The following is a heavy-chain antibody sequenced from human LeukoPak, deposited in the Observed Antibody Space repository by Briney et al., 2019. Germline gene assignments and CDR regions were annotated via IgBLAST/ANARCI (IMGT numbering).Heavy chain of an antibody. J-gene: IGHJ4*02. D-gene: IGHD1-26*01. V-gene: IGHV3-73*01. CDR3: SVSGTYSGDY. Sequence: GGSLRLSCAASGFTFSDSAMHWVRQAPGKGLEWVGRIRSKANSYATAYGASVKGRFTVSRDDSKNTAYLQMNSLKTEDTAVYHCSVSGTYSGDYWGQGTLVTVSS. CDR1: GFTFSDSA. CDR2: IRSKANSYAT.